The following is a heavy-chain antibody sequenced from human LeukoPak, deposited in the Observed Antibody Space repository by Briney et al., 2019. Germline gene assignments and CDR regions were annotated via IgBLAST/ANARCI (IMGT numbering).Heavy chain of an antibody. CDR2: IDHTGST. CDR3: ARVNGDSSGWLDLRENNWFDP. J-gene: IGHJ5*02. V-gene: IGHV4-59*12. D-gene: IGHD6-19*01. Sequence: SETLSLTCSVSDDSISIYYWSWIRQPPGKGLEWIGYIDHTGSTNYNPSLSSRVTISVDTSKNQFSLKLGSVTAADTAVYYCARVNGDSSGWLDLRENNWFDPWGQGTLVTVSS. CDR1: DDSISIYY.